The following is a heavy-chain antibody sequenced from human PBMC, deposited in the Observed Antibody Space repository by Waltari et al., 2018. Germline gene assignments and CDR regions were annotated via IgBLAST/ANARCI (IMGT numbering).Heavy chain of an antibody. CDR1: GFTFNSYA. CDR2: ISGSGDRT. Sequence: EVQLLESGGGLLQPGGSLRLSCTDSGFTFNSYAMTWVRQAPGKGLEWVSTISGSGDRTYNADSVKGRFTISRDNSQNTLYLLMDSLRADDTAVYYCMKGGWGSVVDFWGQGTLVTVSS. J-gene: IGHJ4*02. V-gene: IGHV3-23*01. D-gene: IGHD6-19*01. CDR3: MKGGWGSVVDF.